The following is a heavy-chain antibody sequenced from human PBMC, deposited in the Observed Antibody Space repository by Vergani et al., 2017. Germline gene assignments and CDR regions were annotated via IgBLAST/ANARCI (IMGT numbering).Heavy chain of an antibody. CDR1: GGSITSSSYY. CDR3: ARRSSSYYFDI. D-gene: IGHD3-22*01. CDR2: VSHSGDT. J-gene: IGHJ5*02. Sequence: QLHLQESGPGLVKPSETLSLTCTFSGGSITSSSYYWGWIRQPPGKGLEWISSVSHSGDTYFNPSLKGRVSISMDTSKNYFFLTLSSVTAADTAMYYCARRSSSYYFDIWGQGVLITVSS. V-gene: IGHV4-39*02.